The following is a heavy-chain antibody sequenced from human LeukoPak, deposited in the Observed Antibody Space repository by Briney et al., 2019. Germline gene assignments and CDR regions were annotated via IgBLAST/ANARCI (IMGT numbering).Heavy chain of an antibody. J-gene: IGHJ4*02. CDR1: GFTFGDYA. V-gene: IGHV3-49*04. CDR2: IRSKAYGGTT. CDR3: TRGPRYYDSSGYYYLDY. D-gene: IGHD3-22*01. Sequence: QPGGSLRLSCTASGFTFGDYAMSWVRQAPGKGLEWVGFIRSKAYGGTTEHAASVKGRFTISRDDSKSIAYLQMNSLKTEDTAVYYCTRGPRYYDSSGYYYLDYWGQGTLVTVSS.